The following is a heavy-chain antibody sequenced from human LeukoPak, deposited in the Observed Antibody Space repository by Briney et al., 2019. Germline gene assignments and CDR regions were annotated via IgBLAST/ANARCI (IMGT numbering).Heavy chain of an antibody. CDR1: GGSIRSNY. V-gene: IGHV4-59*01. D-gene: IGHD6-6*01. CDR3: ARGVEYSSSSSGY. CDR2: IYYSGST. J-gene: IGHJ4*02. Sequence: SETLSLTCTVSGGSIRSNYWSWIRQPPGKGLEWIGYIYYSGSTNYNPSLQSRVTISVDTSKNQFSLKLSSVTAADTAVYYCARGVEYSSSSSGYWGQGTLVTVSS.